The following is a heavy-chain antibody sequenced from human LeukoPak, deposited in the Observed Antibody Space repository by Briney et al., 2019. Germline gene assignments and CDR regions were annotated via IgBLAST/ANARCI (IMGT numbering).Heavy chain of an antibody. V-gene: IGHV3-15*01. CDR3: TTGHLSQASFDF. J-gene: IGHJ4*02. CDR2: IISQTDGGTI. Sequence: GGSLRLSCAASGFTFSNAWMSWVRQTPGKGLEWVGRIISQTDGGTIDYAAPVKGRFTVSRDDSKNTLYLQMNSLQSEDTAVYYCTTGHLSQASFDFWGQGTLVTVSS. CDR1: GFTFSNAW.